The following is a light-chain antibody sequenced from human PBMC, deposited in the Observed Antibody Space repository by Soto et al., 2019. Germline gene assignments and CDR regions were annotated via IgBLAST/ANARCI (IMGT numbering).Light chain of an antibody. V-gene: IGKV3-15*01. J-gene: IGKJ1*01. Sequence: EIVMTQSPATLSVSPGERATLSCRASQSVSSNLAWYQQKPGQAPRLLIYGASTRATGITDRFSGSWSGTEFTLTISSLQSEDFAVYYCQQYNNWLRTFGQGTKVEIK. CDR1: QSVSSN. CDR3: QQYNNWLRT. CDR2: GAS.